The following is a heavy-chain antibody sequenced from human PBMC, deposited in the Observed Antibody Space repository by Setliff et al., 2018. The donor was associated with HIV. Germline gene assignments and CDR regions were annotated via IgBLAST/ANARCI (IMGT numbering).Heavy chain of an antibody. CDR3: ARQGGRFCSGGRCSAFDY. V-gene: IGHV4-31*03. CDR1: GGSISSGGFY. J-gene: IGHJ4*02. CDR2: IYYTGSA. D-gene: IGHD2-15*01. Sequence: SETLSLTCSVSGGSISSGGFYWSWIRQHPGKGLEWIGYIYYTGSAYYNPSLKSRVTISIDTSKNQFSLNLNSVTAADTALYFCARQGGRFCSGGRCSAFDYWGQGTLVTVSS.